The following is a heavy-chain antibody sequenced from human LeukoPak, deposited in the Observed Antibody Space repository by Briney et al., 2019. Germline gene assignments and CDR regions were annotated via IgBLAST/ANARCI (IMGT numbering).Heavy chain of an antibody. D-gene: IGHD3-16*01. CDR2: VNQGGSDK. V-gene: IGHV3-7*04. Sequence: GGSLRLSCAASGFIFSSYWMSWVRQAPGEGLEWVANVNQGGSDKSFLDSVRGRFTISRDNAKNSLYLQMNSLRAKDTAVYYCARVRGGYYFDYWGQGTLVTVSS. J-gene: IGHJ4*02. CDR1: GFIFSSYW. CDR3: ARVRGGYYFDY.